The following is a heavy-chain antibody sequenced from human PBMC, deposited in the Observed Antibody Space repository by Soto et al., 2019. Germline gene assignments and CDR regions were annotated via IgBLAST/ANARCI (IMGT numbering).Heavy chain of an antibody. D-gene: IGHD2-8*01. Sequence: GGSLRLSCAASGFTFSSYAMSWVRQAPGKGLEWVSAISGSGGSTYYADSVKGRFTISRDNSKNTLYLQMNSLRAEDTAVYYCAKDPPISTNKPPVGELPFDYWGQGTLVTVSS. V-gene: IGHV3-23*01. J-gene: IGHJ4*02. CDR3: AKDPPISTNKPPVGELPFDY. CDR2: ISGSGGST. CDR1: GFTFSSYA.